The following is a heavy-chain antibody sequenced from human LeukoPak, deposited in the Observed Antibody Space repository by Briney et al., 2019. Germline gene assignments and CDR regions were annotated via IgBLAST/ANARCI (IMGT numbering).Heavy chain of an antibody. Sequence: GGSLRLSCAASGFTFSNYGMHWVRQAPSKGLELVAFIYYHGNNKNYADFVKGRVTISRDNSKNTLFLQMNSLRAEDTAVYYCARGNYYGSGCDFWGQGSLVTVSS. J-gene: IGHJ4*02. CDR3: ARGNYYGSGCDF. V-gene: IGHV3-30*02. D-gene: IGHD3-10*01. CDR1: GFTFSNYG. CDR2: IYYHGNNK.